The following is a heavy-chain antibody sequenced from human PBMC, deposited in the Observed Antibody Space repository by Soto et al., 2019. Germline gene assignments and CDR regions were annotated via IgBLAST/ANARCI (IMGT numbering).Heavy chain of an antibody. J-gene: IGHJ4*02. Sequence: GSVKVYFKASGYTFTAYHMHLVRQAPGQGPEWMGWLNPDSGGTKYAQRFHGRVTMTRDTSINTYYMDLNRLTSDDTALYYCTRGGCTNAACHVPFEFWGQGTLVTVSS. V-gene: IGHV1-2*02. D-gene: IGHD2-8*01. CDR1: GYTFTAYH. CDR2: LNPDSGGT. CDR3: TRGGCTNAACHVPFEF.